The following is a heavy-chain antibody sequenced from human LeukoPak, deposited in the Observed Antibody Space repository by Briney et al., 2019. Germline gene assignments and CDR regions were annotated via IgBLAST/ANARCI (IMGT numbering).Heavy chain of an antibody. CDR1: GGSISRHY. CDR3: ARHRDYYDT. CDR2: IYYSGST. V-gene: IGHV4-59*11. J-gene: IGHJ4*01. Sequence: PSETLSLTCTVSGGSISRHYWSWIRQPPGKGLEWIGYIYYSGSTNYNPSLKSRVTMSVDTSTNQFSLKLSSVTAADTAVYFCARHRDYYDTWGHGTLVTVSS. D-gene: IGHD3-22*01.